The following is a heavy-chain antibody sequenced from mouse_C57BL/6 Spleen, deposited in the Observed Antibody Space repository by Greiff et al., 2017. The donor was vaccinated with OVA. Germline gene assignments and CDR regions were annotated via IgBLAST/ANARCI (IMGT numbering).Heavy chain of an antibody. Sequence: EVKLVESGGGLVKPGGSLKLSCAASGFTFSDYGMHWVRQAPEKGLEWVAYISSGSSTIYYADTVKGRFTISRDNAKNTLFLQMTSLRSEDTAMYYCARPATVVAPDYWYFDVWGTGTTVTVSS. V-gene: IGHV5-17*01. CDR3: ARPATVVAPDYWYFDV. D-gene: IGHD1-1*01. J-gene: IGHJ1*03. CDR1: GFTFSDYG. CDR2: ISSGSSTI.